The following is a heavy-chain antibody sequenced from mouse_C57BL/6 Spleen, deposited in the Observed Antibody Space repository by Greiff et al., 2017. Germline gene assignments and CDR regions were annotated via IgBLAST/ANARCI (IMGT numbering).Heavy chain of an antibody. CDR1: GYTFTSYW. D-gene: IGHD1-1*01. J-gene: IGHJ4*01. CDR2: IHPNSGST. Sequence: QVQLQQPGAELVKPGASVKLSCKASGYTFTSYWMHWVKQRPGQGLEWIGMIHPNSGSTNYNEKFKSKATLTVDTSSSTAYMQLSSLTSEDAAVYYCARTVVALYYAMDYWGQGTSVTVSS. CDR3: ARTVVALYYAMDY. V-gene: IGHV1-64*01.